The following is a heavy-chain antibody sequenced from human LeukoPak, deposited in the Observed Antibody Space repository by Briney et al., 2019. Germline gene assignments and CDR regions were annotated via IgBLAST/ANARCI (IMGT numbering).Heavy chain of an antibody. CDR1: GGSFSGYY. D-gene: IGHD3-22*01. V-gene: IGHV4-34*01. J-gene: IGHJ4*02. CDR3: ARARRQRITMIVVVTQSYFDY. Sequence: SETLSLTCAVYGGSFSGYYWSWIRQPPGKGLEWIGEINHSGSTNYNPSLKSRVTISVDTSKNQFSLKLSSVTAADTAVYYCARARRQRITMIVVVTQSYFDYWGQGTLVTVSS. CDR2: INHSGST.